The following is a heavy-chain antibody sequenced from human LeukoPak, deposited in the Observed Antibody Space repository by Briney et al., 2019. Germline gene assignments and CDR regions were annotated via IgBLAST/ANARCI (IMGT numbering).Heavy chain of an antibody. Sequence: ASVKVSCKASGYTFTGYYMHWVRQAPGQGLAWMGWINPNSGGTNYAQKFQGRVTMTRDTSISTAYMELSRLRSDDTAVYYCARGITMVRGVIIGYWGQGTLVTVSS. J-gene: IGHJ4*02. CDR2: INPNSGGT. CDR3: ARGITMVRGVIIGY. D-gene: IGHD3-10*01. CDR1: GYTFTGYY. V-gene: IGHV1-2*02.